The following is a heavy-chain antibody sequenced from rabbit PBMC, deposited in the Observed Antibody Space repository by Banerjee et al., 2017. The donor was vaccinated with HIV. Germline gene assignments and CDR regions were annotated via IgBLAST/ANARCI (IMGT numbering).Heavy chain of an antibody. J-gene: IGHJ4*01. CDR1: ACSFIRTYW. CDR2: IDIVAGIS. Sequence: QAQEEAGGGLVKPAAASILTSSAAACSFIRTYWMSWVRQAPGKGLEWIECIDIVAGISVYTCWKKGRIIMSRTAQNTVTLQMTSLTAADTATYFCARDLVDVIDWNFNLWGQGTLVTVS. CDR3: ARDLVDVIDWNFNL. V-gene: IGHV1S40*01. D-gene: IGHD1-1*01.